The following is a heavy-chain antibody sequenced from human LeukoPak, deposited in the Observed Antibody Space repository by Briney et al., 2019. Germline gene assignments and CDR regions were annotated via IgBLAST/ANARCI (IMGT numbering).Heavy chain of an antibody. V-gene: IGHV4-59*01. CDR1: GGSISSYY. CDR3: ALEMGGGSDY. CDR2: IYYSGST. Sequence: SETLSPTCTVSGGSISSYYWSWIRQPPGKGLEWIGYIYYSGSTNYNPSLKSRVTISVDTSKNQFSLKLSSVTAADTAVYYCALEMGGGSDYWGQGTLVTVSS. D-gene: IGHD1-26*01. J-gene: IGHJ4*02.